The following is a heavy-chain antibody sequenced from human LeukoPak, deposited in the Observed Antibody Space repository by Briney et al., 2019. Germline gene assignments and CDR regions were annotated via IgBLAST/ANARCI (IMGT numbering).Heavy chain of an antibody. CDR3: AREGPDCGGDCYYDY. CDR2: IYSAGST. Sequence: GGSLRLSCAASGFTVSSNYMSWVRQAPGKGLEWISVIYSAGSTYYADSVQGRFTISRDNYKNTLYLQMNSLSAEDTAVYYCAREGPDCGGDCYYDYWGQGTLVTVSS. D-gene: IGHD2-21*01. V-gene: IGHV3-53*01. J-gene: IGHJ4*02. CDR1: GFTVSSNY.